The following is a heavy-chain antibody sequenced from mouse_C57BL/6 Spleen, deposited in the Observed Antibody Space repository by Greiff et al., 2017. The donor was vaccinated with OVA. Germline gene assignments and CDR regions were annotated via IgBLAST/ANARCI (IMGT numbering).Heavy chain of an antibody. CDR2: ISDGGSYT. D-gene: IGHD1-1*01. J-gene: IGHJ3*01. V-gene: IGHV5-4*03. Sequence: EVMLVESGGGLVKPGGSLKLSCAASGFTFSSYAMSWVRQTPEKRLEWVATISDGGSYTYYPDNVKGRFTISRDNAKNNLYLQMSHLKSEDTAMYYCARGPFYGSSYTWFAYWGQGTLVTVSA. CDR3: ARGPFYGSSYTWFAY. CDR1: GFTFSSYA.